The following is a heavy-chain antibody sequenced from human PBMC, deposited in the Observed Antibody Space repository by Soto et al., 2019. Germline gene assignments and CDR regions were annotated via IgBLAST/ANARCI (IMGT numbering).Heavy chain of an antibody. Sequence: VQPVESGGGVVQPGRSLRLSCAASGFTFKNYAMNWVRQAPGKGLEWVSGIGASGGSTYYSDSLKGRFTISRDNSRNTVFLQMKSLRAEDTAVYYCAKSLWVGATTEGIDYWGQGTLVTVSS. CDR1: GFTFKNYA. CDR3: AKSLWVGATTEGIDY. CDR2: IGASGGST. V-gene: IGHV3-23*04. J-gene: IGHJ4*02. D-gene: IGHD1-26*01.